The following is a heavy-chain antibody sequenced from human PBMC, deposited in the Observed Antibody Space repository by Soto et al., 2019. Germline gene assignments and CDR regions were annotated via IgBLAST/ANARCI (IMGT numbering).Heavy chain of an antibody. D-gene: IGHD2-2*01. CDR3: ARGHSVVVTPVGGLEL. CDR1: GGSTNSCCYL. V-gene: IGHV4-39*01. J-gene: IGHJ5*02. CDR2: IYYSGST. Sequence: PPTLSPPCSVSGGSTNSCCYLWGWVRLPPGQGLEWIGSIYYSGSTYYHPSLRSRVTISVDTSKNQFSLKLSSVTAADTAGFYCARGHSVVVTPVGGLELWGEGSLVTV.